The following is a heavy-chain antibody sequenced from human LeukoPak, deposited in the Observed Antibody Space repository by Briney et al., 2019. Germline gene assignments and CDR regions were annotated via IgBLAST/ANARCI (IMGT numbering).Heavy chain of an antibody. V-gene: IGHV3-7*01. CDR2: IKEDGSEK. Sequence: PGGSLRLSCAASGFTFGDYWMSWVRQVPGKGLEWVANIKEDGSEKSYVDSVKGRFTISRDNTESSLSLQMDSLRVEDTAVYFCSRGGAINGYYVYWGQGTLVTVSS. J-gene: IGHJ4*02. CDR1: GFTFGDYW. D-gene: IGHD1-26*01. CDR3: SRGGAINGYYVY.